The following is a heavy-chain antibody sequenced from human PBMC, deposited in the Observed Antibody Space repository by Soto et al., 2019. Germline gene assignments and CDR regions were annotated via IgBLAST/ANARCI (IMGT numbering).Heavy chain of an antibody. J-gene: IGHJ4*01. V-gene: IGHV4-39*01. CDR3: ARSIVARGFYFDY. D-gene: IGHD5-12*01. Sequence: LQLQESGPGLVKPSETLSLTCTVSGVSISSSSYYWGWIRQPPGKGLEWIGSIYYSGSTYYNPSLKSRVTISVYTSKNQFSLKLSAVTAADTAVYYCARSIVARGFYFDYWGHGTLVTVSS. CDR2: IYYSGST. CDR1: GVSISSSSYY.